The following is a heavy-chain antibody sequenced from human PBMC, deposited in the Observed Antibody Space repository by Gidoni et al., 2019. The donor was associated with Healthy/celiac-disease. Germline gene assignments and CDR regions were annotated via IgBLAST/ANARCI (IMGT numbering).Heavy chain of an antibody. CDR1: GFTFSNAW. CDR3: TTDSLVRGVMPLDAFDI. D-gene: IGHD3-10*01. J-gene: IGHJ3*02. V-gene: IGHV3-15*07. Sequence: EVQLVESGGGLVKPGGSLRLSCAASGFTFSNAWMNWVRQAPGKGLEWVCRIKSKTDGGTTDYAAPVKGRFTISRDDSKNTLYLQMNSLKTEDTAVYYCTTDSLVRGVMPLDAFDIWGQGTMVTVSS. CDR2: IKSKTDGGTT.